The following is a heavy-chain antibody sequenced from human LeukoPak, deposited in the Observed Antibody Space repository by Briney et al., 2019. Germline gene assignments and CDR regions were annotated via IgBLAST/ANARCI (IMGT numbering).Heavy chain of an antibody. D-gene: IGHD6-13*01. V-gene: IGHV4-39*07. CDR3: ARPKGSSSGNWFDP. CDR2: IYYSGST. J-gene: IGHJ5*02. CDR1: GDSIASTIYY. Sequence: PSETLSLTCSVSGDSIASTIYYWGWIRQPPGKGLEWIGNIYYSGSTYYTPSLKSRVIISIDTSKNQFSLKLSSVTAADTAVYYCARPKGSSSGNWFDPWGQGTLVTVSS.